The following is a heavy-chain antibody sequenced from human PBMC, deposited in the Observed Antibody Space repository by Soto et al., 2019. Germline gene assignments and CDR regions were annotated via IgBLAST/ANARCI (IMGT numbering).Heavy chain of an antibody. CDR1: GFSFSSYG. D-gene: IGHD3-3*01. Sequence: QIQLVQSGGEVKKPGASVKVSCKASGFSFSSYGFSWVRQAPGQGLEWMGWISAYNGNTNYAQKVQGRVTMTTDTSTNTAYMELTSLRSDDTAVYYCSRDRHRAPPDGNAEWLLGDGMDLWGQGTTVTVSS. CDR3: SRDRHRAPPDGNAEWLLGDGMDL. V-gene: IGHV1-18*04. CDR2: ISAYNGNT. J-gene: IGHJ6*02.